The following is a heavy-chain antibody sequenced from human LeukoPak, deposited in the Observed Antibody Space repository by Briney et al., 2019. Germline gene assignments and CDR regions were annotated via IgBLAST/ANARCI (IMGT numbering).Heavy chain of an antibody. V-gene: IGHV4-39*07. CDR3: ARDPSRYCSSTSCHDWFDP. CDR2: IYYSGST. CDR1: GGSISSSSYY. J-gene: IGHJ5*02. D-gene: IGHD2-2*01. Sequence: PSETLSLTCTVSGGSISSSSYYWGWIRQPPGKGLEWIGSIYYSGSTYYNPSLKSRVTISVDTSKNQFSLKLSSVTAADTAVYYCARDPSRYCSSTSCHDWFDPWGQGTLVTVSS.